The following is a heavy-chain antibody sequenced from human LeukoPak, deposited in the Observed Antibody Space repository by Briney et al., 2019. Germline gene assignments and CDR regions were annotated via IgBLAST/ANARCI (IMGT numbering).Heavy chain of an antibody. J-gene: IGHJ3*02. D-gene: IGHD4-17*01. CDR1: GFTFSSYG. CDR2: IWYDGSNK. Sequence: PGGSLRLSCAASGFTFSSYGMHWVRQAPGKGLEWVAVIWYDGSNKYYADSVKGRFTISRDNSKNMLYLQMNSLRAEDTAVYYYAKDRGYGDYHDAFDIWGQGTMVTVSS. CDR3: AKDRGYGDYHDAFDI. V-gene: IGHV3-33*06.